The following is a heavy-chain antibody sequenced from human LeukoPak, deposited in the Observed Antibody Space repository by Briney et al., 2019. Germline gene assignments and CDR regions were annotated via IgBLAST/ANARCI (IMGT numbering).Heavy chain of an antibody. J-gene: IGHJ5*02. Sequence: SETLSLTCTVSGGSISSYYWSWIRQPAGKGLEWIGRIYTSGSTNYNPSLKSRVTMSVDTSKSQFSLKLSSVTAADTAVYYCARDLVWFGEGDWFDPWGQGTLVTVSS. CDR1: GGSISSYY. CDR2: IYTSGST. V-gene: IGHV4-4*07. CDR3: ARDLVWFGEGDWFDP. D-gene: IGHD3-10*01.